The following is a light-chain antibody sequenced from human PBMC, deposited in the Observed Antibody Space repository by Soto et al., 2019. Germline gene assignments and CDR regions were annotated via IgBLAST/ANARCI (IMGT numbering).Light chain of an antibody. J-gene: IGKJ4*01. V-gene: IGKV3-20*01. Sequence: EIVLTQSPGTLSLPPGERATLSCRASQSVSSSYLAWYQQKPGQAPRLLIYDASYRATGIPARFSGSGSGTDFTLTISSLEPEDFAVYYCQQYSNSPPLTFGGGTKVDIK. CDR1: QSVSSSY. CDR2: DAS. CDR3: QQYSNSPPLT.